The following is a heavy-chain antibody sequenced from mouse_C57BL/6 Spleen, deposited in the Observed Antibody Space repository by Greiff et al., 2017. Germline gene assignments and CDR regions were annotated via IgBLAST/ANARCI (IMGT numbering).Heavy chain of an antibody. J-gene: IGHJ2*01. D-gene: IGHD2-5*01. CDR2: IYPGDGDT. V-gene: IGHV1-82*01. Sequence: QVQLQQSGPELVKPGASVKISCKASGYAFSSSWMNWVKQRPGKGLEWIGRIYPGDGDTNYNGKFKGKATLTADKSSSTAYMQLSSLKSEDSAVYFCARVVTIKSYFDYWGQGTTLTVSS. CDR3: ARVVTIKSYFDY. CDR1: GYAFSSSW.